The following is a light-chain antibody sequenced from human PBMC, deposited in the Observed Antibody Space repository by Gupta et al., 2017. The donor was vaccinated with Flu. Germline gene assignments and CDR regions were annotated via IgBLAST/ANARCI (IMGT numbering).Light chain of an antibody. J-gene: IGLJ3*02. CDR2: KDS. V-gene: IGLV3-25*02. Sequence: SSELTQPPSVSVSPGQTARITCSGDPMPNQYVYWFQQKPGQAPPLVIYKDSERPSGIPERFSGSSSGTTATLTISGVQTEDDADYYCQSIDNSDTYWVFGGGTKLTVL. CDR3: QSIDNSDTYWV. CDR1: PMPNQY.